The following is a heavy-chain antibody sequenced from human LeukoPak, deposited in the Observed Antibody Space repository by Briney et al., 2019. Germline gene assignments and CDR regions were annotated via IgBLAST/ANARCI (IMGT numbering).Heavy chain of an antibody. CDR2: IQTSGST. V-gene: IGHV4-4*07. CDR1: GGSISNYY. CDR3: ARGVAYCTNGICYSRETEYFQY. D-gene: IGHD2-8*01. Sequence: SETLSLTRTVSGGSISNYYWSWIRQPAGKGLEWLGRIQTSGSTNYNPSLKSRVTMSVDTSKNQFFLKLSSVTAADTAVYYCARGVAYCTNGICYSRETEYFQYWGQGTLVTVSS. J-gene: IGHJ1*01.